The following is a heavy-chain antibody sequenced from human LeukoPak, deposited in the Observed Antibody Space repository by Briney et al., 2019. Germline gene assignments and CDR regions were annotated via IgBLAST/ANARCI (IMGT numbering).Heavy chain of an antibody. J-gene: IGHJ4*02. CDR2: INHSGST. Sequence: PSETLSPTCAVYGVSFSGYYWSWIRQPPGKGLEWIGEINHSGSTNYNPSLKSRVTISVDTSKNQFSLKLSSVTAADTAVYYCARHRWTTMVRGVITKGPFDYWGQGTLVTVSS. CDR1: GVSFSGYY. D-gene: IGHD3-10*01. CDR3: ARHRWTTMVRGVITKGPFDY. V-gene: IGHV4-34*01.